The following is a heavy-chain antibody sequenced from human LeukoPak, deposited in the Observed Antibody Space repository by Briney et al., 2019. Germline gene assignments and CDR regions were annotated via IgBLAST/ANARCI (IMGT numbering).Heavy chain of an antibody. CDR3: ARHPLRVATPDY. V-gene: IGHV4-39*01. J-gene: IGHJ4*02. CDR2: MYYSGST. Sequence: SETLSLTCTVSGGSISSSIYYWGWIRQPPGKGLEWIGSMYYSGSTYYNPSLKIRVTISVDTSKNQFSLKLRSATAADTAVYYCARHPLRVATPDYWGQGTLVTVSS. D-gene: IGHD5-12*01. CDR1: GGSISSSIYY.